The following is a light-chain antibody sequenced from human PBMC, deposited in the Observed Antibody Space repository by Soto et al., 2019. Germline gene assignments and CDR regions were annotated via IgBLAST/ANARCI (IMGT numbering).Light chain of an antibody. CDR3: QQSYSTPRT. CDR2: KAS. V-gene: IGKV1-39*01. J-gene: IGKJ1*01. Sequence: DIQMTQSPSSLSASVGDRFTSTCRASQSISSYLNWYQQKPGKAPKLLIYKASSLESGVPSRFSGSVSGTDFTLTISSLQPEDFATYYCQQSYSTPRTFGQGTKVDNK. CDR1: QSISSY.